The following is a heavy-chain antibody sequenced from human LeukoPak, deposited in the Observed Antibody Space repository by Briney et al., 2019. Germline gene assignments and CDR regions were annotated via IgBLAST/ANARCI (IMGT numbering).Heavy chain of an antibody. Sequence: GGSLRLSCTASGFTFGYYAMNWFRQAPGKGLEWVGFVRSKAYGGTTEYAASVKGRFTISRDDSRSIAYLQMNSLKTEDTAVYYCTRAWLGYDILTGYYAFDYWGQGTLVTVSS. V-gene: IGHV3-49*03. CDR3: TRAWLGYDILTGYYAFDY. CDR2: VRSKAYGGTT. D-gene: IGHD3-9*01. J-gene: IGHJ4*02. CDR1: GFTFGYYA.